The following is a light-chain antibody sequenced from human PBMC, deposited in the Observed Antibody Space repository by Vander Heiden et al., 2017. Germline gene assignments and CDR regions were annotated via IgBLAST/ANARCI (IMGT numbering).Light chain of an antibody. CDR1: QSLLDGNGYNY. CDR3: MQALHSPFT. V-gene: IGKV2-28*01. Sequence: EIVLTQSPLSLPVTPGEPASISCRPSQSLLDGNGYNYVDWFLQKAGQSPQLLIYRGSNRAYGVPDRFSGSGSTTDFTLNISRVEAEDVGVYFCMQALHSPFTFGPGT. CDR2: RGS. J-gene: IGKJ3*01.